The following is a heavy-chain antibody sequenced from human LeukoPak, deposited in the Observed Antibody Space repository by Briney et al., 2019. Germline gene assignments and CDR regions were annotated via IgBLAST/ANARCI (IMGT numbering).Heavy chain of an antibody. J-gene: IGHJ4*02. CDR1: GFSFRDYA. CDR3: TRDGGSFCDFDY. Sequence: PGGSLRLSCVASGFSFRDYAIRWVRQAPGKGLEYVSVINRDGRITYYADSVKGRFTMSRDNSKNTVYLQMGSLRSEDMAVYYCTRDGGSFCDFDYWAQGALVTVSS. V-gene: IGHV3-64*02. CDR2: INRDGRIT. D-gene: IGHD1-26*01.